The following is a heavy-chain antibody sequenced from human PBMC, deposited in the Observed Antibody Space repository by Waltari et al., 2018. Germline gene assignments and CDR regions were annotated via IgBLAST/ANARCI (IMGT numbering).Heavy chain of an antibody. CDR2: IIPIFGTA. D-gene: IGHD2-15*01. J-gene: IGHJ6*02. CDR3: ARVIGIVVVVAAIDYGMDV. V-gene: IGHV1-69*12. CDR1: GGTFSSYA. Sequence: QVQLVQSGAEVKKPGSSVKVSCKASGGTFSSYAISWVRQAPGQGLEWMGGIIPIFGTANYAQKFQGRVTITADESTSTAYMELSSLRSEDTAVYYCARVIGIVVVVAAIDYGMDVWGQGTTVTVSS.